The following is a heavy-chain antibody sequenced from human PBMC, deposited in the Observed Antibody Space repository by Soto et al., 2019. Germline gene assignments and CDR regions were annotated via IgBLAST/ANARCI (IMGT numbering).Heavy chain of an antibody. CDR1: GGSISSSSYY. CDR2: IYYSGST. CDR3: ARLRLWRGYSYNWFDP. J-gene: IGHJ5*02. V-gene: IGHV4-39*01. Sequence: PSETLSLTCTVSGGSISSSSYYWGWIRQPPGKGLEWIGSIYYSGSTYYNPSLKSRVTISVDTSKNQFSLKLSSVTAADTAVYYCARLRLWRGYSYNWFDPWGQGTLVTVSS. D-gene: IGHD5-18*01.